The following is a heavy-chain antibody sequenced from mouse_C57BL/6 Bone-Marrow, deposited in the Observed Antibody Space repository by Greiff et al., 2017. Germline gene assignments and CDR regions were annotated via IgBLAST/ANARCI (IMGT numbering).Heavy chain of an antibody. CDR2: IYPGSGST. J-gene: IGHJ4*01. CDR1: GYTFTSYW. CDR3: ARSEVTTHYAMDY. V-gene: IGHV1-55*01. D-gene: IGHD2-2*01. Sequence: VQLQQPGAELVKPGASVTMSCKASGYTFTSYWITWVKQRPGQGLEWIGDIYPGSGSTNYNEKFKSKATLTVDTSSSTAYMQLSSLTSEDSAVYYCARSEVTTHYAMDYWGQGTSVTVSS.